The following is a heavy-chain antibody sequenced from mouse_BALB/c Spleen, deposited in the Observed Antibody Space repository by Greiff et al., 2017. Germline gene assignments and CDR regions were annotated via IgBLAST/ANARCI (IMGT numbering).Heavy chain of an antibody. Sequence: EVKLVESGGGLVKPGGSLKLSCAASGFTFSSYAMSWVRQTPEKRLEWVASISSGGSTYYPDSVKGRFTISRDNARNILYLQMSSLRSEDTAMYYCARDSTMIPRFDNWGQGTTLPVSS. CDR1: GFTFSSYA. CDR2: ISSGGST. J-gene: IGHJ2*01. V-gene: IGHV5-6-5*01. CDR3: ARDSTMIPRFDN. D-gene: IGHD2-4*01.